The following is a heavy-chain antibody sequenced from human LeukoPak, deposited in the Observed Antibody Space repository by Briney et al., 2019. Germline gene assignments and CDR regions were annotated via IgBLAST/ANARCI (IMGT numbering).Heavy chain of an antibody. CDR2: MYYDGST. Sequence: SETLSLTCTVSGGSIYSTTFYWGWIRQPPGKGLEWIGSMYYDGSTYHNPSLRSRVTISVDTSNNQFSLKLTSVTAADTAVYFCARRSDSGSDDGEDYFDYWGQGTLVTVSS. V-gene: IGHV4-39*01. CDR1: GGSIYSTTFY. J-gene: IGHJ4*02. CDR3: ARRSDSGSDDGEDYFDY. D-gene: IGHD1-26*01.